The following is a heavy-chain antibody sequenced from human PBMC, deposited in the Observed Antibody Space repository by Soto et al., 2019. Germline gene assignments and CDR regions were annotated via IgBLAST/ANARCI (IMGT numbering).Heavy chain of an antibody. CDR3: ARGGGGYCSGGSCYGPYYYYYYMDV. D-gene: IGHD2-15*01. V-gene: IGHV4-34*01. CDR1: GGSFSGYY. J-gene: IGHJ6*03. CDR2: INHSGST. Sequence: SETLSLTCAVYGGSFSGYYWSWIRQPPGKGLEWIGEINHSGSTNYNPSLKSRVTISVDTSKNQFSLKLSSVTAADTAVYYCARGGGGYCSGGSCYGPYYYYYYMDVWGKGTTVTVSS.